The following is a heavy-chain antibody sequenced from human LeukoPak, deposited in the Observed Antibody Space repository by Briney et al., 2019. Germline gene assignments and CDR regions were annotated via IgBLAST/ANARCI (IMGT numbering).Heavy chain of an antibody. V-gene: IGHV1-18*01. CDR3: ARDLKVVTFGGVIVNGGNFDY. J-gene: IGHJ4*02. CDR1: GYTFTSYG. Sequence: ASVKVSCKASGYTFTSYGISWVRQAPGQGLEWMGWISAYNGNTNYAQKLQGRVTMTTDTSTSTAYMELRSLRSDATAVYYCARDLKVVTFGGVIVNGGNFDYWGQGTLVTVSS. CDR2: ISAYNGNT. D-gene: IGHD3-16*02.